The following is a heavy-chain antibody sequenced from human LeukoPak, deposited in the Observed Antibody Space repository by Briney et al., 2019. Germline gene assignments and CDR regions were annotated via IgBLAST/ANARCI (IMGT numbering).Heavy chain of an antibody. V-gene: IGHV3-48*03. Sequence: AGSLRLSCAASGFTFSSYELYWVRQAPGKGLEWISYISSSSSTIKYADSVRGRFTISRADARESLFLQMNSLRAEDTAIYYCGASRQYVGAFDIWGQGTLVTVSS. CDR1: GFTFSSYE. J-gene: IGHJ3*02. CDR2: ISSSSSTI. D-gene: IGHD3-16*01. CDR3: GASRQYVGAFDI.